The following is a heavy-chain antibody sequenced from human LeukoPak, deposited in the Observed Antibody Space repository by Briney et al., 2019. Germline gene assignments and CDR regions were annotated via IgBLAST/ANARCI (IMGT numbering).Heavy chain of an antibody. D-gene: IGHD2-8*02. V-gene: IGHV3-11*01. CDR1: GFTFSDYY. CDR2: ISSCGSTI. Sequence: GGSLRLPCAASGFTFSDYYMSWIRQAPGKGLEWVSYISSCGSTIYYADSVKGRFTISRDNAKNSLYLQMNSLRAEDTAVYYCARFTENDAFDIWGQGTMVTVSS. CDR3: ARFTENDAFDI. J-gene: IGHJ3*02.